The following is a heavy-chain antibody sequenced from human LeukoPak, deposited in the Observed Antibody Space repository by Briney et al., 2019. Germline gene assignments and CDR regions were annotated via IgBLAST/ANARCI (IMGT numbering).Heavy chain of an antibody. D-gene: IGHD3-10*01. V-gene: IGHV4-30-4*07. CDR3: ARHRYYYRSGSYYGAPCYMDV. CDR1: GGSISSGGYS. Sequence: SETLSLTCAVSGGSISSGGYSWSWIRQPPGKGLEWIGYIYYSGSTYYNPSLKSRVTISVDTSKNQFSLKLSSVTAADTAVYYCARHRYYYRSGSYYGAPCYMDVWGKGTTVTISS. J-gene: IGHJ6*03. CDR2: IYYSGST.